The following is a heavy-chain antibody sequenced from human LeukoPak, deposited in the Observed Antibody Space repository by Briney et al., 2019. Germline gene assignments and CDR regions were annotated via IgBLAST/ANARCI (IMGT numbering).Heavy chain of an antibody. CDR3: ARPITIFGVVDY. D-gene: IGHD3-3*01. V-gene: IGHV3-7*01. J-gene: IGHJ4*02. Sequence: PGGSLRLSCAASGFTFSSYSMNWVRQAPGKGLEWVANIKQDGSEKYYVDSVKGRFTISRDNAKNSLYLQMNSLRAEDTAVYYCARPITIFGVVDYWGQGTLVTVSS. CDR1: GFTFSSYS. CDR2: IKQDGSEK.